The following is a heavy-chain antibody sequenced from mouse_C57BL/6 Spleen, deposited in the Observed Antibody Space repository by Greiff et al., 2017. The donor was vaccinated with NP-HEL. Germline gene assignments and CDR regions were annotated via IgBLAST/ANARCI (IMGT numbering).Heavy chain of an antibody. V-gene: IGHV14-3*01. D-gene: IGHD1-1*01. Sequence: EVQLQQSVAELVRPGASVKLSCTASGFNIKNTYMHWVKQRPEQGLEWIGRIDPANGNTNYAPKFQGKATITADTSSNTAYLQLSSLTSEDTAIDYCAPSYYGSSYFDYWGQGTTLTVSS. CDR1: GFNIKNTY. CDR2: IDPANGNT. J-gene: IGHJ2*01. CDR3: APSYYGSSYFDY.